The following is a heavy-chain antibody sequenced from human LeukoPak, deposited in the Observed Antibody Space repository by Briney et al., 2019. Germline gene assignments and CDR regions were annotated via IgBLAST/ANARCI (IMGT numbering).Heavy chain of an antibody. CDR3: ARDRRWELLHFDY. D-gene: IGHD1-26*01. V-gene: IGHV4-39*07. CDR1: GGSISSSSYY. J-gene: IGHJ4*02. CDR2: IYHSGST. Sequence: PSETLSLTCTVSGGSISSSSYYWGWIRQPPGKGLEWIGSIYHSGSTYYNPSLKSRVTISVDTSKNQFSLKLSSVTAADTAVYYCARDRRWELLHFDYWGQGTLVTVSS.